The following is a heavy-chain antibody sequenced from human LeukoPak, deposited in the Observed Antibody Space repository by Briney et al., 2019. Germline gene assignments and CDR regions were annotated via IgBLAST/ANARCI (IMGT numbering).Heavy chain of an antibody. D-gene: IGHD3-22*01. J-gene: IGHJ4*02. CDR3: ARGDYYDSSGLGDY. CDR2: INHSGST. V-gene: IGHV4-34*01. Sequence: SETLSLTCSVYSGSFSGYYWSWIRQPQGKGLEWIGEINHSGSTNYNPSLKSRVTMSVDTSKNQFSLKLSSVTAADTAVYYCARGDYYDSSGLGDYWGQGTLVTVSS. CDR1: SGSFSGYY.